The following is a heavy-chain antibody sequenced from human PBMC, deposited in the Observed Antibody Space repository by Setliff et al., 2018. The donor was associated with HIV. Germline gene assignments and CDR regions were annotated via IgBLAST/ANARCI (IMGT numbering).Heavy chain of an antibody. D-gene: IGHD6-19*01. CDR1: GGSISSSSYY. CDR3: ARGLSSGWYGYWYFQH. J-gene: IGHJ1*01. V-gene: IGHV4-39*07. Sequence: SETLSLTCTVYGGSISSSSYYWGWIRQPPGKGLEWIGNIYYSGSTYYNPSLKSRVTISVDTSKNQFSLKLSSVTAADTAVYYCARGLSSGWYGYWYFQHWGQGTLVTVSS. CDR2: IYYSGST.